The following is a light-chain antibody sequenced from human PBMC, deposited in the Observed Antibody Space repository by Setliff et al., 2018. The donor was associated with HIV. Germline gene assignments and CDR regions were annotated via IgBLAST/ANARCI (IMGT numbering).Light chain of an antibody. J-gene: IGLJ1*01. CDR2: DVT. Sequence: QSVLTQPRSVSGSPGQSVTISCTGTGSDFGAYDYVSWYQQHPGKAPKLIIFDVTERPSGVPDRFSGSKSGNTASLTISGLQSADEADYYCCSNAARPTFYVFGTGTKVTVL. CDR3: CSNAARPTFYV. V-gene: IGLV2-11*01. CDR1: GSDFGAYDY.